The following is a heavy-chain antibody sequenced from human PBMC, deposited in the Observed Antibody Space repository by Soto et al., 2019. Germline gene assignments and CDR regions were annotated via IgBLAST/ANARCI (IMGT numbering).Heavy chain of an antibody. CDR2: ISAYNGNT. J-gene: IGHJ5*02. CDR3: ARDKGRYNWNYGPWFDP. CDR1: GYTFTSYG. Sequence: GASVKVSCKASGYTFTSYGISWVRQAPGQGLEWMGWISAYNGNTNYAQKLQGRVTMTTDTSTSTAYMELRSLRSDDTAVYYCARDKGRYNWNYGPWFDPWGQGTPVTVSS. V-gene: IGHV1-18*01. D-gene: IGHD1-7*01.